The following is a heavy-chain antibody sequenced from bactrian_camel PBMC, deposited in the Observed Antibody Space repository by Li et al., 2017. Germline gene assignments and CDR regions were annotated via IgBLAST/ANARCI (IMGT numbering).Heavy chain of an antibody. J-gene: IGHJ4*01. CDR3: ATVQNSAYNG. D-gene: IGHD6*01. V-gene: IGHV3S1*01. CDR2: INPGGDST. CDR1: AFTFRRTW. Sequence: HVQLVESGGGLVQPGGSLRLSCAASAFTFRRTWMHWVRQAPGKGLEWVSYINPGGDSTYYIDSVKGRFTISRDNTKNTVYLQLNSLKTEDTAMYYCATVQNSAYNGWGQGTQVTVS.